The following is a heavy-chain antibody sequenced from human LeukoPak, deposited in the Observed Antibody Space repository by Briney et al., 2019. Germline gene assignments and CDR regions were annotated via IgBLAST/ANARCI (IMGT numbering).Heavy chain of an antibody. CDR1: GFTYSGYG. J-gene: IGHJ6*03. Sequence: GGSLRLSCAASGFTYSGYGMSWVRQAPGKGLEWVSGISGSAGSTFYADSVKGRFTISRDNSKNTLYLQMSSLRAEDTAVYYCAKQGYYYYMDVWGKGTTVTISS. CDR2: ISGSAGST. CDR3: AKQGYYYYMDV. V-gene: IGHV3-23*01.